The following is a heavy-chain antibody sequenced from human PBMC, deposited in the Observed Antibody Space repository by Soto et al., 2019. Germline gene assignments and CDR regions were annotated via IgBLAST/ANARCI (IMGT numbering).Heavy chain of an antibody. V-gene: IGHV3-7*05. Sequence: GGSLRLSCAASGFTFSSYWMSWVRQAPGKGLEWVANIKQDGSEKYYVDSVKGRFTISRDNAKNSLYLQMNSLRAEDTAVYYCAREGAQWDSSGFHYAFDIWGQGTMVTVSS. CDR3: AREGAQWDSSGFHYAFDI. D-gene: IGHD3-22*01. CDR1: GFTFSSYW. J-gene: IGHJ3*02. CDR2: IKQDGSEK.